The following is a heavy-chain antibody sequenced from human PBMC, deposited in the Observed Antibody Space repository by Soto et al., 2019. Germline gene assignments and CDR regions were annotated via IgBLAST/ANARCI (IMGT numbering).Heavy chain of an antibody. Sequence: GGSLRLSCAASGFTFSSYAMSWVRQALGKGLEWVSAISGSGGSTYYADSVKGRFTISRDNSKNTLYLQMSSLRAEDTAVYYCAKQPSPLLTVTTGLHFVYWDQGTLVTVSS. CDR3: AKQPSPLLTVTTGLHFVY. J-gene: IGHJ4*02. CDR1: GFTFSSYA. D-gene: IGHD4-4*01. V-gene: IGHV3-23*01. CDR2: ISGSGGST.